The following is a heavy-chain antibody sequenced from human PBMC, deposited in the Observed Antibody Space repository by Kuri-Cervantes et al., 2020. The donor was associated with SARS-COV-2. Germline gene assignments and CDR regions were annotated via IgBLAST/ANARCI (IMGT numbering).Heavy chain of an antibody. D-gene: IGHD2-2*01. CDR2: INPNSGGT. J-gene: IGHJ3*02. CDR3: ARAFVVVPAASQGAFDI. CDR1: GYTFTGYY. Sequence: ASVKVSCKASGYTFTGYYMHWVRQAPGQGLEWMGWINPNSGGTNYAQKFQGRVTMTRDTSISTAYLQWSSLKASDTAMYYCARAFVVVPAASQGAFDIWGQGTMVTVSS. V-gene: IGHV1-2*02.